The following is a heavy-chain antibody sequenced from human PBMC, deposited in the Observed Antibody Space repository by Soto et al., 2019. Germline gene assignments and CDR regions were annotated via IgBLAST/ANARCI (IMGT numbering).Heavy chain of an antibody. D-gene: IGHD1-26*01. CDR1: GFTFSSYA. J-gene: IGHJ4*02. CDR2: ISGSGGST. V-gene: IGHV3-23*01. Sequence: GGSLRLSFAASGFTFSSYAMSWVRQAPGKGLEWVSAISGSGGSTYYADSVKGRFTISRDNSKNTLYLQMNSLRAEDTAVYYCAKGRDRLGQGDYYFDYWGQGTLVTVSS. CDR3: AKGRDRLGQGDYYFDY.